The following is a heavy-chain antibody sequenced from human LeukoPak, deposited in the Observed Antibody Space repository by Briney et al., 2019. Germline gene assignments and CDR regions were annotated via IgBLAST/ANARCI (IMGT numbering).Heavy chain of an antibody. CDR1: GGSIDNHY. V-gene: IGHV4-59*08. D-gene: IGHD6-6*01. CDR3: ARLSVAAEYYFDC. CDR2: MYYSGIT. Sequence: PSETLSLTCSVSGGSIDNHYWSWIRQPPGKGLEWIGYMYYSGITNYNPSLQGRVTISVDTSKNHFSLKLRSVTASDTAVYYCARLSVAAEYYFDCWGQGTLVTVSS. J-gene: IGHJ4*02.